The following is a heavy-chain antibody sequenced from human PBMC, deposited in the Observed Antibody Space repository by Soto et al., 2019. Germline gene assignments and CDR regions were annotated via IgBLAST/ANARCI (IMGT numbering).Heavy chain of an antibody. V-gene: IGHV1-18*01. CDR2: ISVLNGIT. D-gene: IGHD1-20*01. CDR3: ARDLAWYKSNGKWQTREVNYGMDV. CDR1: GYTFSRSA. Sequence: QVQLVQSGDEVKEPGASVKVSCKPSGYTFSRSAFSWLRQAPGQGLEWMGWISVLNGITNYSQKFKDRATMTTDTSTSTVYMELRSLGSDDTAVYFCARDLAWYKSNGKWQTREVNYGMDVWGQGTTITISS. J-gene: IGHJ6*02.